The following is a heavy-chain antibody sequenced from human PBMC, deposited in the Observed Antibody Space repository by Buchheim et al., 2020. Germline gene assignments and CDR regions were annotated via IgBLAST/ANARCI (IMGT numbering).Heavy chain of an antibody. J-gene: IGHJ6*02. Sequence: QVQLVQSGAEVKKPGSSVKVSCKASGGTFSSYAISWVRQAPGQGLEWMGGIIPIFGTANYAQKFQGRVTITADESTSTAYMELSSLRSEDTAVYYCAIVQLPEDIVVVPAAQRYGMDVWGQGTT. CDR1: GGTFSSYA. D-gene: IGHD2-2*01. CDR3: AIVQLPEDIVVVPAAQRYGMDV. CDR2: IIPIFGTA. V-gene: IGHV1-69*01.